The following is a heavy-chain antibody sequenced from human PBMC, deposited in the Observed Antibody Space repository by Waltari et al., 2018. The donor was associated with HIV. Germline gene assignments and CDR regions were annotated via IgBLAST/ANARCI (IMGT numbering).Heavy chain of an antibody. J-gene: IGHJ5*02. D-gene: IGHD3-22*01. CDR2: INTNSGGT. CDR3: ARVFRGTVNYFDSRLGH. CDR1: GYTSGDYY. V-gene: IGHV1-2*02. Sequence: QVHVLHSVDQVETPGASVQAACKPSGYTSGDYYIHWMRQGPGQGLEWMGWINTNSGGTRYAEKFQGRVTMTRDTSISTAYMELGRLRFDDSAVYYCARVFRGTVNYFDSRLGHWGQGTLVTVSS.